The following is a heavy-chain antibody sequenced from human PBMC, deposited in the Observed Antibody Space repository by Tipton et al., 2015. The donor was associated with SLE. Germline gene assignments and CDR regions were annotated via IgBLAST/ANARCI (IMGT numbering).Heavy chain of an antibody. Sequence: GSLRLSCAASGFTVSSNYMNWVRQAPGKGLGWVSVIYSGGNTNYADSVKGRFTISRDNSKNMLYLQMNSLRTEDTAVSYCARAPPGRVVGTPTGHGYWGPGTLVT. J-gene: IGHJ4*02. CDR1: GFTVSSNY. CDR3: ARAPPGRVVGTPTGHGY. D-gene: IGHD1-26*01. CDR2: IYSGGNT. V-gene: IGHV3-53*05.